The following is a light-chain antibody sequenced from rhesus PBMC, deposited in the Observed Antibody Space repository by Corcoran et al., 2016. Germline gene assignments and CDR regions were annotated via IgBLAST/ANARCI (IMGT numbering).Light chain of an antibody. V-gene: IGKV1S12*01. CDR2: AAS. J-gene: IGKJ2*01. CDR3: QHYYDNPYS. Sequence: DIQMTQSPSALSASVGDRVTISCRASQNIYSNLAWYQQKPGKAPNLLIYAASSLQSGIPSRFSGSGSGTVFSLTISSLQPEDSATFYCQHYYDNPYSFCQGTKVEI. CDR1: QNIYSN.